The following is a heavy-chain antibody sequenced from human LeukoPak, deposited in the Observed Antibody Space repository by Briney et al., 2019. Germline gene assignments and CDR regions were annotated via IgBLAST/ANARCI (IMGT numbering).Heavy chain of an antibody. Sequence: GGSLRLSCAASGFTLSTYSMNWVRQAPGKGLEWVSFISSSSSTIYYADSVKGRFTISRDNAKNSLYLHMNSLRAEDTAVYYCARESWFDPWGQGTLVTVSS. CDR1: GFTLSTYS. CDR2: ISSSSSTI. J-gene: IGHJ5*02. CDR3: ARESWFDP. V-gene: IGHV3-48*01.